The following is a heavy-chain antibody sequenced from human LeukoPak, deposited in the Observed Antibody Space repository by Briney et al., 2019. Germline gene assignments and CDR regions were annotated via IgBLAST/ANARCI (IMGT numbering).Heavy chain of an antibody. V-gene: IGHV1-69*13. D-gene: IGHD2-2*01. CDR1: GGTFSSYA. CDR3: ARASLGYCSSTSCYRGVFAAFDI. Sequence: SVKVSCKASGGTFSSYAISWVRQAPGQGLEWMGGIIPIFGTANYAQKFQGRVTITADESTSTAYMELSSLTSEDTAVYYCARASLGYCSSTSCYRGVFAAFDIWGQGTMVTVSS. CDR2: IIPIFGTA. J-gene: IGHJ3*02.